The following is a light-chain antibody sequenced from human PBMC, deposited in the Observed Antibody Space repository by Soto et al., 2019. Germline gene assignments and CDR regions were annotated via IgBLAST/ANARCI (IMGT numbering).Light chain of an antibody. Sequence: EIVLTQSPATLSLSPGERATLSCRASQSVSRYLAWYQQKPCQAPRLLIYDASNRATGIPARFSGSGSGPDFTLTISSLEPEDFAVYYCQQRSDWPSTFGGGTKVQIK. V-gene: IGKV3-11*01. CDR3: QQRSDWPST. CDR1: QSVSRY. J-gene: IGKJ4*01. CDR2: DAS.